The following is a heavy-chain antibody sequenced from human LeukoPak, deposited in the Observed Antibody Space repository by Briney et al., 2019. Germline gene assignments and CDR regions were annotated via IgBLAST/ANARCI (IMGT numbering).Heavy chain of an antibody. CDR2: IYYSGST. CDR3: ARNLVGASDYYYYMDV. CDR1: GGSISSYY. D-gene: IGHD1-26*01. V-gene: IGHV4-59*01. Sequence: SETLSLTCIVSGGSISSYYWSWIRQPPGKGLEWIGYIYYSGSTNYNPSLKSRVTISVDTSKNQFSLKLSSVTAADTAVYYCARNLVGASDYYYYMDVWGKGTTVTVSS. J-gene: IGHJ6*03.